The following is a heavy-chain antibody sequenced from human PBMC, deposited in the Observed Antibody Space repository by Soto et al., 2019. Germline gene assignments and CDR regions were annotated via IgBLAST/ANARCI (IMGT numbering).Heavy chain of an antibody. CDR2: ISSSSSTI. CDR3: AGRVGATYY. J-gene: IGHJ4*02. Sequence: EVQLVESGGGLVQPGGSLRLSCAASGFTFSSYSMNWVRQAPGKGLEWVSYISSSSSTIYYADSVKGRFTISRDNAKNSLYLQMNGLMDEAAAVYYCAGRVGATYYWGQGTLVTVSS. D-gene: IGHD1-26*01. V-gene: IGHV3-48*02. CDR1: GFTFSSYS.